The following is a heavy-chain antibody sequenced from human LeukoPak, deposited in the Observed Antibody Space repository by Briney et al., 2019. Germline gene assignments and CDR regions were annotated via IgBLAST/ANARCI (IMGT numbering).Heavy chain of an antibody. J-gene: IGHJ4*02. CDR3: ARDTRIAAAGNDY. V-gene: IGHV3-21*01. CDR2: ISSSSSYI. CDR1: GFTFSSYS. Sequence: PGGSLRLTCAASGFTFSSYSKNWLRQAPGKGLEWVSSISSSSSYIYYADSVKGRFTISRDNAKNSLYLQMNSLRAEDTAVYYCARDTRIAAAGNDYWGQGTLVTVSS. D-gene: IGHD6-13*01.